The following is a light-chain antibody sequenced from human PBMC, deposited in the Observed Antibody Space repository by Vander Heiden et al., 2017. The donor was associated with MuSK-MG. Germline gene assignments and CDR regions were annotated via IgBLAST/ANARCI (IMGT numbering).Light chain of an antibody. CDR3: AAWDDSLNGLWV. CDR2: NNN. J-gene: IGLJ3*02. Sequence: QSVLTQPPSASGTPGQRVTISCSGSTSNIGSKTVSWYQQLPGTAPKLLIYNNNQRPSGVPDQFSGSKSGTSASLAISGLQSEDEADYYCAAWDDSLNGLWVFGGGTKLTVL. V-gene: IGLV1-44*01. CDR1: TSNIGSKT.